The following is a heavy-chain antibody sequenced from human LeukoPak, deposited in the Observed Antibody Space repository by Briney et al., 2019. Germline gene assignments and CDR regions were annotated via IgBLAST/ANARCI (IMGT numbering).Heavy chain of an antibody. J-gene: IGHJ4*02. D-gene: IGHD5-12*01. Sequence: VASVKVSCKASGFTFTSSAMQWVRQARGQRLEWIGWIVVGSGNTNYAQKFQERVTITRDMSTSTAYMELSSLRSEDTAVYYCAAVCVDIVATPLDYWGQGTLVTVCS. CDR2: IVVGSGNT. CDR3: AAVCVDIVATPLDY. CDR1: GFTFTSSA. V-gene: IGHV1-58*02.